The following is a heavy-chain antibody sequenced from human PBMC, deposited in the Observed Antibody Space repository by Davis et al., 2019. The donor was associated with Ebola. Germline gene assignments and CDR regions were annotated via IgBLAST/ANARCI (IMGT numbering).Heavy chain of an antibody. CDR2: ISGDSFGT. CDR3: AKDIRGFNRPIDC. J-gene: IGHJ4*02. V-gene: IGHV3-23*01. D-gene: IGHD6-25*01. CDR1: GFTFNNYA. Sequence: GESLKISCIASGFTFNNYAMNWVRQAPGKGLEWVSSISGDSFGTSHADSVKGRFTISRDSSKNTLYLQMNNLRADDTAVYYCAKDIRGFNRPIDCWGQGTLVTVSS.